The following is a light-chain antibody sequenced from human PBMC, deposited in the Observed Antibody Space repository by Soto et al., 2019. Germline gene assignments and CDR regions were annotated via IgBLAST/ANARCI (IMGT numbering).Light chain of an antibody. CDR2: GAS. V-gene: IGKV3-20*01. J-gene: IGKJ1*01. CDR3: QQYGSSPLWT. CDR1: QSVSSGY. Sequence: DSVLTQSPGTLSLSPGERATLSCRAIQSVSSGYLAWYQQKPGQAPRLLIYGASSRATGIPDRFSGSGSGTDFTLTISRLEPEDFAVYYCQQYGSSPLWTFGQGTKVDI.